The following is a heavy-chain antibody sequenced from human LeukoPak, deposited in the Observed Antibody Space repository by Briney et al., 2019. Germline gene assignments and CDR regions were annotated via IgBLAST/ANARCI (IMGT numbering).Heavy chain of an antibody. D-gene: IGHD4-17*01. CDR3: ARDGASYGADAFDI. J-gene: IGHJ3*02. CDR2: ISAYNGNT. V-gene: IGHV1-18*01. CDR1: GYTFTSYG. Sequence: ASVTVSCKASGYTFTSYGISWVRQAPGQGLEWMGWISAYNGNTNYAQKLQGRVTMTTDTSTSTAYMELRSLRSDDTAVYYCARDGASYGADAFDIWGQGTMVTVSS.